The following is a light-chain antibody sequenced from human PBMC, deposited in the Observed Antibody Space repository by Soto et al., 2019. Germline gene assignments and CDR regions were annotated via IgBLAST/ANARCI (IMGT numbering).Light chain of an antibody. J-gene: IGKJ1*01. CDR1: QSVSSSY. CDR2: GAS. CDR3: QQYGSSPPTWT. Sequence: IALTQSPAPLSLSPGSRATPSCLASQSVSSSYLAWYQQKPGQAPRLLIYGASSRATGIPDRFSGSGSGTDFTLTISRLEPEDFAVYYCQQYGSSPPTWTFGQGTKVDI. V-gene: IGKV3-20*01.